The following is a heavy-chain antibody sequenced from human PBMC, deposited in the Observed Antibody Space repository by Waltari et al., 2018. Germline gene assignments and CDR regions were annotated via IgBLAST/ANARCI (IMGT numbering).Heavy chain of an antibody. D-gene: IGHD2-8*02. J-gene: IGHJ5*02. CDR2: ISYRKEGT. CDR3: AKGGLAEAAGGLWTGWFGP. V-gene: IGHV3-23*03. CDR1: GFHFRNAP. Sequence: VPLLASGGALVPPGGSLRLSCDASGFHFRNAPLGWVRQAPGKGLECGSISYRKEGTSYADSVRGRFTIAKETSKNTLYRHRQSRRTEDTAGDVGAKGGLAEAAGGLWTGWFGPWGQGTLVTVSS.